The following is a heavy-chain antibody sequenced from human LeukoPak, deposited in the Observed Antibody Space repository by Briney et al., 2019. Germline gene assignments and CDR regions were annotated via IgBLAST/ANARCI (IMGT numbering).Heavy chain of an antibody. V-gene: IGHV3-21*01. D-gene: IGHD2-2*01. CDR3: ASGGAVVVPAAMGGLTFDI. CDR1: GFTFNSYS. J-gene: IGHJ3*02. Sequence: PGGSLRLSCAASGFTFNSYSMNWVRQAPGKGLEWVSCISSSSSYTYYADSVKGRFTISRDNAKNSLYLQMNSLRAEDTAVYYCASGGAVVVPAAMGGLTFDIWRQGTMVTVSS. CDR2: ISSSSSYT.